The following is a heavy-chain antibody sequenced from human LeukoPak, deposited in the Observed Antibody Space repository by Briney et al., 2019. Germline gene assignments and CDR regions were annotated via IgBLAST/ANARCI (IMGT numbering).Heavy chain of an antibody. CDR2: ISYDGSNK. Sequence: SGGSLRLSCAASGFTFSSYAMRWVRQAPGKGLEWVAVISYDGSNKYYADSVKGRFTISRDNSKNTLYLQMNSLRAEDTAVYYCARSRESVAGPGGAAFDIWGQGTMVTVSS. D-gene: IGHD6-19*01. CDR3: ARSRESVAGPGGAAFDI. V-gene: IGHV3-30-3*01. CDR1: GFTFSSYA. J-gene: IGHJ3*02.